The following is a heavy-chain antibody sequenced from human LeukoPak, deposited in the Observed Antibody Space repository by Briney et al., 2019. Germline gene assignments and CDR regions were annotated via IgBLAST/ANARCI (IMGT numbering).Heavy chain of an antibody. CDR3: TRDRGTYNWLDP. CDR2: IDRPAKSYAT. Sequence: GGSLRLSCAASGFTLSDSAIHWVRQASGKGLEWVGLIDRPAKSYATAYGASVGGRFTISRDDSKNTAYLQMDGLKTEDTALYYCTRDRGTYNWLDPWGQGTLVTVSS. CDR1: GFTLSDSA. V-gene: IGHV3-73*01. D-gene: IGHD1-26*01. J-gene: IGHJ5*02.